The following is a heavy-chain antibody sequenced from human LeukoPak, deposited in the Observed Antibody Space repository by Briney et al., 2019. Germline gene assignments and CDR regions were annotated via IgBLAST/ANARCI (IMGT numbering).Heavy chain of an antibody. CDR2: TYYRSNWYD. J-gene: IGHJ4*02. CDR1: GDSVSSINGA. D-gene: IGHD6-19*01. V-gene: IGHV6-1*01. Sequence: SQTLSVTCAISGDSVSSINGAWNWIRQSPSRGLEWLGRTYYRSNWYDEYAVSMRGRITINPDTSMNQFSLHLLSVTPEDTAVYYCAKDLGNTGWYTFDYWGQGTLVTVSS. CDR3: AKDLGNTGWYTFDY.